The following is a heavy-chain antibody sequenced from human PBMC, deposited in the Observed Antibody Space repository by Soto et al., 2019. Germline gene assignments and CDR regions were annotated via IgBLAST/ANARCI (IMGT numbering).Heavy chain of an antibody. J-gene: IGHJ4*02. V-gene: IGHV3-33*03. CDR2: IWYDGNKK. D-gene: IGHD2-8*01. CDR1: GFSFSSSG. Sequence: GGSLRLSCAASGFSFSSSGMHWVRQAPGKGLEWVEVIWYDGNKKYYGDSVRGRFTISRDNSKNTLYLEMNSLRAEDTAVYDCGGDTTGLFEYWGQGTLVTVSS. CDR3: GGDTTGLFEY.